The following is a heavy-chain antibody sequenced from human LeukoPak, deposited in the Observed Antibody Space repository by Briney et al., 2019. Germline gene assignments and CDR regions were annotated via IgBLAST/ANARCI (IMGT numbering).Heavy chain of an antibody. D-gene: IGHD6-19*01. CDR3: ARDLGSGWFDY. J-gene: IGHJ4*02. CDR1: GGTFSSYA. V-gene: IGHV1-69*13. CDR2: IIPIFGTA. Sequence: GALVKVSCKASGGTFSSYAISWVRQAPGQGLEWMGGIIPIFGTANYAQKFQGRVTITADESTSAAYMELSSLRSEDTAVYYCARDLGSGWFDYWGQGTLVTVSS.